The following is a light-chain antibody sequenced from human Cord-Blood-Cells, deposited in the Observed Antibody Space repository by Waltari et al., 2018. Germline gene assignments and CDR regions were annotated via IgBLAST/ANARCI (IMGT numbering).Light chain of an antibody. J-gene: IGKJ4*01. CDR2: AAS. Sequence: QMAQSASSLCASVGDRVTITCGASQSISSYLNWYQQKPGKAPKLLIYAASSLQSGVPSRCSGSGSGTDFTLTISSLQPEDFATYYCQQSYSTPLTFGGGTKVEIK. CDR1: QSISSY. CDR3: QQSYSTPLT. V-gene: IGKV1-39*01.